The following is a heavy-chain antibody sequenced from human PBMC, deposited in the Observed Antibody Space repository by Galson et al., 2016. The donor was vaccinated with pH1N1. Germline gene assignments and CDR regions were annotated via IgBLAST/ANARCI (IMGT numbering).Heavy chain of an antibody. CDR3: ARDRGSCWYIDVFDI. D-gene: IGHD6-19*01. Sequence: TLSLTCTVSGGSVKNADSWWSWIRQPPGKGLEWIGYIYYGGRTFYNPSLNSRFTISVDTSKNQFSLRVDSVTATDTAIYYCARDRGSCWYIDVFDIWGQGTMVTVSS. CDR1: GGSVKNADSW. V-gene: IGHV4-30-4*08. J-gene: IGHJ3*02. CDR2: IYYGGRT.